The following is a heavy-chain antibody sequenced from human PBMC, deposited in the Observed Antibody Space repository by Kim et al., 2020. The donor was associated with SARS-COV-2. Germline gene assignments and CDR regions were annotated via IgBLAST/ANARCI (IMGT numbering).Heavy chain of an antibody. V-gene: IGHV3-9*01. J-gene: IGHJ4*02. D-gene: IGHD4-17*01. Sequence: SVKGHFTISRDNAKNSLYLQMNSLRAEETALYYCAKDIGPTSTTVTHFDYWGQGTLVTVSS. CDR3: AKDIGPTSTTVTHFDY.